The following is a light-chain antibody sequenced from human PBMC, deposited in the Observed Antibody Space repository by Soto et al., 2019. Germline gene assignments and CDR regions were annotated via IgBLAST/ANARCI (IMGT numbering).Light chain of an antibody. CDR2: KAS. CDR3: QQYNSYSLLT. V-gene: IGKV1-5*03. J-gene: IGKJ4*01. CDR1: QSISSW. Sequence: IQMTQSPSTLYDSVGDRVTITCRASQSISSWLAWYQQKPGKAPKLLIYKASSLESGVPSRFSGSGSGTEFTLTISSLQPDDFATYYCQQYNSYSLLTFGGGTKVDIK.